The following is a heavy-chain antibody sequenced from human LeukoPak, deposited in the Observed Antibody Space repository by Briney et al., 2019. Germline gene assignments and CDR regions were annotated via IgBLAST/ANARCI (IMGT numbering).Heavy chain of an antibody. Sequence: GGSLRLSCAASGFTFSNARMSWVRQAPGKGLEWVGRIKSKTDGGTTDYAAPVKGRFTISRDDSKNTLYLQINSLKTEDTAVYYCTTGKVATISYFDYWGQGTLVTVSS. D-gene: IGHD5-12*01. V-gene: IGHV3-15*01. CDR3: TTGKVATISYFDY. J-gene: IGHJ4*02. CDR1: GFTFSNAR. CDR2: IKSKTDGGTT.